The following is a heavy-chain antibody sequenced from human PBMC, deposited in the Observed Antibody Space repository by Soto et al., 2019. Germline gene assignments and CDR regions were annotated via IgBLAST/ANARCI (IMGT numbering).Heavy chain of an antibody. V-gene: IGHV4-59*02. CDR2: IYYSGST. Sequence: SETLSLTCTVSGGSVSSYYWTWIRQPPGKGLEWIGYIYYSGSTNYNPSLKSRVTISLDTSKKQFSLKLSSVTAADTAVYYCARDNMRARDGMDVWGQGTTVTVSS. CDR3: ARDNMRARDGMDV. J-gene: IGHJ6*02. CDR1: GGSVSSYY. D-gene: IGHD3-16*01.